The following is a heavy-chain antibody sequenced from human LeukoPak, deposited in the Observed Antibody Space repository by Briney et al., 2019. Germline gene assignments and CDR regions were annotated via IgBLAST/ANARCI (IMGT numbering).Heavy chain of an antibody. D-gene: IGHD2-2*01. CDR3: ALRTMPPYYFDY. CDR2: IYYSGGT. CDR1: GGSITSSNYY. Sequence: KSSETLSLTCTVSGGSITSSNYYWGWIRQPPGKGLEWIGSIYYSGGTYYNPSLTSRVTISVDTSKNQCSLKLSSVTAADTALYYCALRTMPPYYFDYWGQGTLVTVSS. V-gene: IGHV4-39*01. J-gene: IGHJ4*02.